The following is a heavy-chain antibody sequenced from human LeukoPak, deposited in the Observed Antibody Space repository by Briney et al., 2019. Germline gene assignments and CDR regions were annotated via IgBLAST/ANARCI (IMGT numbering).Heavy chain of an antibody. CDR3: AREGYSCGQEGFYYGMDV. CDR2: IIPIFGTA. CDR1: GGTFSSYA. Sequence: SVKVSCKASGGTFSSYAISWVRQAPGQGLEWMGGIIPIFGTANYAQKFQGRVTITADESTSTAYMELSSLRSEDTAVYYCAREGYSCGQEGFYYGMDVWGKGTTVTVSS. V-gene: IGHV1-69*13. J-gene: IGHJ6*04. D-gene: IGHD5-18*01.